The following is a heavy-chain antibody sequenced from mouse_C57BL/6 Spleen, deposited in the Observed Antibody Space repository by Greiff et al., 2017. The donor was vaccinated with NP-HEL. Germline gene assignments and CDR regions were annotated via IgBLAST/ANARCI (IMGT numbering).Heavy chain of an antibody. J-gene: IGHJ4*01. CDR1: GYTFTSYW. V-gene: IGHV1-55*01. CDR3: ARYDPLYYGSSYAMDY. Sequence: QVQLQQPGAELVKPGASVKMSCKASGYTFTSYWITWVKQRPGQGLEWIGDIYPGSGSTNYNEKFKSKATLTVDTSSSTAYMQLSSLTSEDSAVYYCARYDPLYYGSSYAMDYWGQGPSVTVSS. D-gene: IGHD1-1*01. CDR2: IYPGSGST.